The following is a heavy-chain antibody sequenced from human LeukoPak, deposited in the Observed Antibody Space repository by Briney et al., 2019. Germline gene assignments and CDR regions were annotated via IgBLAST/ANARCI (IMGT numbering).Heavy chain of an antibody. CDR2: INPSGGST. CDR3: ARPSNTGYSSSWYLSPIDY. Sequence: ASVKVSCKASGYTFTSYYMHWVRQAPGQGLEWMGIINPSGGSTSYAQKFQGRVTMTRDTSTSTVYMELSSLKSEDTAVYYRARPSNTGYSSSWYLSPIDYWGQGTLVTVSS. V-gene: IGHV1-46*01. CDR1: GYTFTSYY. J-gene: IGHJ4*02. D-gene: IGHD6-13*01.